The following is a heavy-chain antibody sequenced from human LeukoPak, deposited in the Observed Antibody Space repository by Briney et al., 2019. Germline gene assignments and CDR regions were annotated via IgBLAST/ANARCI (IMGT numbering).Heavy chain of an antibody. V-gene: IGHV3-30*18. CDR2: ISYDGSNK. D-gene: IGHD3-9*01. CDR3: AKASRGYFDWFKGPDYGMDV. J-gene: IGHJ6*02. CDR1: GFTFSSYG. Sequence: PGRSLRLSCAASGFTFSSYGMHWVRQAPGKGLEWVAVISYDGSNKYYADSVKGRFTISRDNSKNTLYLQMNSLRAEDTAVYYCAKASRGYFDWFKGPDYGMDVWGQGTTVTVSS.